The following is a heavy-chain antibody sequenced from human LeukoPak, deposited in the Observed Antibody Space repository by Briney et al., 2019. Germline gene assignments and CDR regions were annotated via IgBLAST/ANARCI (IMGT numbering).Heavy chain of an antibody. V-gene: IGHV3-15*01. D-gene: IGHD3-10*01. J-gene: IGHJ5*02. CDR2: IKSKTDGGTT. CDR1: GFTFSKAW. CDR3: TTGWFWDSTFGP. Sequence: GGSLRLSCAASGFTFSKAWMSWVRQSPGKGLEWVGRIKSKTDGGTTDYAAPVQGRFTIPRDDTKNTLELPMNSLKTKDTTGYSCTTGWFWDSTFGPWGQGTLVTVSS.